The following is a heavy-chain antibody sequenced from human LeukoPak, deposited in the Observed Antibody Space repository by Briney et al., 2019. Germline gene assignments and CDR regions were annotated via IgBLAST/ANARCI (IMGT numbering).Heavy chain of an antibody. Sequence: GGSLRLSCAASGFTFSSYWMSWVRQAPGKGPEWVANIKQDGSEKYYVDSVKGRFTISRDNAKNSLYLQMNSLRAEDTAVYYCARKSRGGPAGTWGQGTLVTVSS. V-gene: IGHV3-7*01. D-gene: IGHD6-13*01. J-gene: IGHJ1*01. CDR3: ARKSRGGPAGT. CDR2: IKQDGSEK. CDR1: GFTFSSYW.